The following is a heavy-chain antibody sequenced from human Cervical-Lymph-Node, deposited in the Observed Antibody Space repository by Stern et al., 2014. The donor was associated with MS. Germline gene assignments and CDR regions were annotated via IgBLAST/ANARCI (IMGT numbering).Heavy chain of an antibody. V-gene: IGHV3-53*01. Sequence: EVQLVESGGGLIQPGGSLRLSCAASGFSFSRNYMSWVRQAPGKGLEWVSSIYSVGSTYYADSVQGRFAISRDNSKNTLFLQMNSLRVEDTAVYYCARRVNRATHFDYWGQGTLVTVSS. CDR3: ARRVNRATHFDY. D-gene: IGHD1-1*01. CDR1: GFSFSRNY. CDR2: IYSVGST. J-gene: IGHJ4*02.